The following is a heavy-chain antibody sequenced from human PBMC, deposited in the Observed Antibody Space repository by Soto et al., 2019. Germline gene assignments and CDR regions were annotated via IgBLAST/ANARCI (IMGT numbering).Heavy chain of an antibody. CDR1: GGSISSYY. CDR2: INHSGST. CDR3: ARVPIAAAERWFDP. D-gene: IGHD6-13*01. V-gene: IGHV4-34*09. Sequence: TSETLSLTCTVSGGSISSYYWSWIRQPPGKGLEWIGEINHSGSTNYNPSLKSRVTISVDTSKNQFSLKLSSVTAADTAVYYCARVPIAAAERWFDPWGQGTLVTVSS. J-gene: IGHJ5*02.